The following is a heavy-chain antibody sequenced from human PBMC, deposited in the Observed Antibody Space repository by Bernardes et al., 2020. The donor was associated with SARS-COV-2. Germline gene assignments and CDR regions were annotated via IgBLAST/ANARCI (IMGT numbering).Heavy chain of an antibody. Sequence: GGSLRLSCAASGFTFSGSAIHWVRQASGIGLEWVGRIRTKTNNYATAYAASVQGRFTISRDDSKNTAYLQMNRLKTEDTAVYYCTTLQSGYSGSDFDYWGQGTLVTVSS. CDR2: IRTKTNNYAT. J-gene: IGHJ4*02. V-gene: IGHV3-73*01. CDR1: GFTFSGSA. CDR3: TTLQSGYSGSDFDY. D-gene: IGHD5-12*01.